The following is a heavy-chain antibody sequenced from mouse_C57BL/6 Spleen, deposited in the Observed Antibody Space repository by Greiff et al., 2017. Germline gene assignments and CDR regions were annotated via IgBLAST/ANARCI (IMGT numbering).Heavy chain of an antibody. Sequence: VKLQQSGAELVRPGSSVKLSCTASGYTFTSYWMHWVKQRPIKGLEWIGNIDTSDSETPYNQKFKDKATLTVDQSSMTAYRQLSSLTAEDSADCYCTINWAFDYWGQGTTLTVSS. CDR3: TINWAFDY. CDR2: IDTSDSET. D-gene: IGHD4-1*01. J-gene: IGHJ2*01. V-gene: IGHV1-52*01. CDR1: GYTFTSYW.